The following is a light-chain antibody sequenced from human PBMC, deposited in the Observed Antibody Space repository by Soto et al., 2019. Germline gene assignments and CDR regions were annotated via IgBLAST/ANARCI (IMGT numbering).Light chain of an antibody. CDR2: DAS. Sequence: EIVLTQSPATLSLSPGERATLSCRASQSVSSYLAWYQQKPGQAPRLLIYDASNRATGIPARFSGSGSGTDFTLTISSLEPEDFAVYYCQQRSNWPPLMYTFVQGTKVDSK. V-gene: IGKV3-11*01. CDR3: QQRSNWPPLMYT. CDR1: QSVSSY. J-gene: IGKJ2*01.